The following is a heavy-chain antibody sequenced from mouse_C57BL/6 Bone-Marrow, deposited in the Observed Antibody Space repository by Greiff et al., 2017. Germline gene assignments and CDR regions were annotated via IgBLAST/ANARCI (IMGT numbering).Heavy chain of an antibody. Sequence: EVKVVDSGEGLVKPGGSLKLSCAASGFTFSSYAMSWVRQTPEQSLEWVAYISSAGDYIDYADTVKGRFTITRDNARNIRYLQVRSLESEDTAMYYCTRGDYDVFWGQGTLVTVSA. CDR1: GFTFSSYA. V-gene: IGHV5-9-1*02. D-gene: IGHD2-4*01. CDR3: TRGDYDVF. CDR2: ISSAGDYI. J-gene: IGHJ3*01.